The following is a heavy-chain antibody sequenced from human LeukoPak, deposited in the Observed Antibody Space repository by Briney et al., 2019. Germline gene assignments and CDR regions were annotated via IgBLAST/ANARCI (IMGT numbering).Heavy chain of an antibody. CDR3: ARQSDDLGYFQH. J-gene: IGHJ1*01. V-gene: IGHV3-21*01. CDR1: GFTFSSYS. Sequence: PGGSVRLSCAASGFTFSSYSMNWVRQAPGKGLKWVSSISSSSSYIYYADSVKGRFTISRDNAKNSLYLQMNSLRAEDTAVYYCARQSDDLGYFQHWGQGTLVTVSS. D-gene: IGHD3-16*01. CDR2: ISSSSSYI.